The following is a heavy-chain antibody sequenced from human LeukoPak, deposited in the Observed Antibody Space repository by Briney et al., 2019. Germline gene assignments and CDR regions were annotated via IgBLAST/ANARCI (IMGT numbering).Heavy chain of an antibody. Sequence: SETLSPTCTVSGGSISSGDYYWSWIRQPPGKGLEWIGYIYYSGSTYYNPSLKSRVTISVDTSKNQFSLKLSSVTAADTAVYYCARLPRSEGYDSSGYPPVYFDYWGQGTLVTVSS. D-gene: IGHD3-22*01. CDR1: GGSISSGDYY. V-gene: IGHV4-30-4*01. J-gene: IGHJ4*02. CDR2: IYYSGST. CDR3: ARLPRSEGYDSSGYPPVYFDY.